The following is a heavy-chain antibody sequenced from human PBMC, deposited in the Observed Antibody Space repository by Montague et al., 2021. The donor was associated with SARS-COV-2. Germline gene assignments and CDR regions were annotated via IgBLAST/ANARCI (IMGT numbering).Heavy chain of an antibody. CDR1: GDSISTSY. V-gene: IGHV4-39*07. CDR3: ARDDIVLQGVTKGMDV. Sequence: SETLSLTCTVSGDSISTSYWGWIRQPPGKGLEWIGNMYYSGSTYYNPSLKSRVTISIDTSKNQFSLKLSSVTAADTAVYYCARDDIVLQGVTKGMDVWGQGTTVTVSS. J-gene: IGHJ6*02. CDR2: MYYSGST. D-gene: IGHD3-10*01.